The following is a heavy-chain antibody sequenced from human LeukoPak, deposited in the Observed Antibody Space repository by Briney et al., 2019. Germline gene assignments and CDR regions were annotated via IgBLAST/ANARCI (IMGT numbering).Heavy chain of an antibody. V-gene: IGHV3-9*01. Sequence: GRSLRLSCAASGFTFDDYAMHWVRQAPGKGLEWVSGISWNSGSIGYADSVKGRFTISRDNAKNSLYLQMNSLRAEDTALYYCAKARGSGSYFFDYWGQGTLVTVSS. CDR3: AKARGSGSYFFDY. D-gene: IGHD3-10*01. J-gene: IGHJ4*02. CDR1: GFTFDDYA. CDR2: ISWNSGSI.